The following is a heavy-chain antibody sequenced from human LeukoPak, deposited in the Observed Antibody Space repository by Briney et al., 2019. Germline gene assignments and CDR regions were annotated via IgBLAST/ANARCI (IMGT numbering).Heavy chain of an antibody. CDR2: IYYSGST. CDR3: ARLLSVAGRNWYFDL. J-gene: IGHJ2*01. CDR1: GGSISSSSYY. D-gene: IGHD6-19*01. Sequence: SETLSLTCTVSGGSISSSSYYWGWIRQPPGKGLEWIGRIYYSGSTYYNPSLKSRVTISVDTSKDQLSLKLSSVTAADTAVYYCARLLSVAGRNWYFDLWGRGTLVTVSS. V-gene: IGHV4-39*01.